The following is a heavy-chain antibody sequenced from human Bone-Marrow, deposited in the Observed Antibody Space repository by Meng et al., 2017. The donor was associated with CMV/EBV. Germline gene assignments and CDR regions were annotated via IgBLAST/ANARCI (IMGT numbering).Heavy chain of an antibody. CDR3: ARGWEDSSSWYVFY. CDR1: GFTFSSYA. V-gene: IGHV3-30-3*01. D-gene: IGHD6-13*01. Sequence: AQMVESGGGVVQPGRSLRRSCVASGFTFSSYAMHWVRQAPGKGLEWVAVISYDGSNKYYADSVKGRFTISRDNSKNTLYLQMNSLRAEDTAVYYCARGWEDSSSWYVFYWGQGTLVTVSS. CDR2: ISYDGSNK. J-gene: IGHJ4*02.